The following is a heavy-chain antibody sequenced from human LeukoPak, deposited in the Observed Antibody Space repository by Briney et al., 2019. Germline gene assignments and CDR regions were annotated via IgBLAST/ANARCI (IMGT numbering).Heavy chain of an antibody. V-gene: IGHV3-21*01. D-gene: IGHD4-17*01. CDR1: GFTFSSYS. CDR2: ISSSSSYI. CDR3: ARDNGDYGDY. J-gene: IGHJ4*02. Sequence: GGSLRLSCAASGFTFSSYSMNWVRQAPGRGLEWVSSISSSSSYIYYADSVKGRFTISRDNAKNSLYLQMNSLRAEDTAVYYCARDNGDYGDYWGQGTLVTVSS.